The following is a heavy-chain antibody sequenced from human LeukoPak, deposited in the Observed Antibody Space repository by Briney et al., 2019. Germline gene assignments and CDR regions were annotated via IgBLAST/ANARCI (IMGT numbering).Heavy chain of an antibody. Sequence: ASVKVSCKASGYTFTSYAMNWVRQAPGQGLEWMGWINTNTGNPTYAQGFTGRFVFSLDTSVSTAYLQISSLKAEDTAVYYCARGLSTMVRGVIITSYYGMDVWGQGTTATVSS. CDR1: GYTFTSYA. D-gene: IGHD3-10*01. V-gene: IGHV7-4-1*02. J-gene: IGHJ6*02. CDR2: INTNTGNP. CDR3: ARGLSTMVRGVIITSYYGMDV.